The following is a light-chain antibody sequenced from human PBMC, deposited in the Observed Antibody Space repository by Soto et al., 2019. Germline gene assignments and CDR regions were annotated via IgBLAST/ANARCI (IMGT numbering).Light chain of an antibody. V-gene: IGKV3-20*01. CDR3: QQYGSSPGIT. CDR2: GAS. Sequence: EIVLTQSPSTLSLSPGERATLSCRASQSVSSSYLAWYQQKPGQAPRLLIYGASGRATGIPDRFSGSGSGTDFTLTISRLEPEDFAVYYCQQYGSSPGITFGQGTRLEIK. J-gene: IGKJ5*01. CDR1: QSVSSSY.